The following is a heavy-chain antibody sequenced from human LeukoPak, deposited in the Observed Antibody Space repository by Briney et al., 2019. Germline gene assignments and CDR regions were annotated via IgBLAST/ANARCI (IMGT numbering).Heavy chain of an antibody. CDR1: GLTFTDAW. CDR3: TTAPTRTWLPYFGY. CDR2: ITASGTE. Sequence: GGSLTLSCAVSGLTFTDAWVSWVRQAPGKGLEWVARITASGTENYAAPVKARFTASRDDSKTTVYLQMKSLTTDGTAVYYCTTAPTRTWLPYFGYWGQGTVVTVSS. J-gene: IGHJ4*02. D-gene: IGHD5-24*01. V-gene: IGHV3-15*01.